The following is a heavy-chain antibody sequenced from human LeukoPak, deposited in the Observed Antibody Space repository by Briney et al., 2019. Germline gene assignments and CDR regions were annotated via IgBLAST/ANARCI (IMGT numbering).Heavy chain of an antibody. D-gene: IGHD5-24*01. CDR3: AKRDGYNLRYFDN. CDR1: GFTLTNYD. J-gene: IGHJ4*02. V-gene: IGHV3-23*01. CDR2: IGSSGVNT. Sequence: GGSLRLSCAASGFTLTNYDMSWVRQAPGKGLEWVSAIGSSGVNTYYADSVKGRFTISRDSSKNTLYLQMDSLRAEDTAVYFCAKRDGYNLRYFDNWGQGTLATVSS.